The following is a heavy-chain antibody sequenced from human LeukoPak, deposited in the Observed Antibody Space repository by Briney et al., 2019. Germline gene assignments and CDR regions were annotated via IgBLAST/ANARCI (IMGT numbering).Heavy chain of an antibody. V-gene: IGHV4-34*01. J-gene: IGHJ4*02. CDR1: GGSFSGYY. D-gene: IGHD6-13*01. CDR2: INHSGST. Sequence: PSETLSLTCAVYGGSFSGYYWSWIRQPPGKGLEWIGEINHSGSTNYNPSLKSRVTISVDTSKNQFSLKLSSVTAADTAVYYCARDRGFIAVDYWGQGTLVTVSS. CDR3: ARDRGFIAVDY.